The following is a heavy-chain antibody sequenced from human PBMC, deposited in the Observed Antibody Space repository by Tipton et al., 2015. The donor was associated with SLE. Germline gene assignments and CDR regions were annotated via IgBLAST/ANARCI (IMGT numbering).Heavy chain of an antibody. D-gene: IGHD2-2*01. CDR1: GGSISSHY. V-gene: IGHV4-59*11. J-gene: IGHJ5*02. Sequence: TLSLTCTVSGGSISSHYWSWIRQPPGKGLEWIGYIYYSGSTNYNPSLMSRVTISVDTSKKQFSLKLSSVTAADTAVYYCVRQLPGWDGFDPWGQGTLVTVSS. CDR3: VRQLPGWDGFDP. CDR2: IYYSGST.